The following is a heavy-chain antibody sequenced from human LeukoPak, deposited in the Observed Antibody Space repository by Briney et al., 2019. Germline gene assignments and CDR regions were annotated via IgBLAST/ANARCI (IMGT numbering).Heavy chain of an antibody. Sequence: ASVKVSCKASGGTFSSYAISWVRLAPGQGLEWMGRIIPILGIANYAQKFQGRVTITADKSTSTAYMELSSLRSEDTAVYYCASSRLGYGTNFDPWGQGTLVTVSS. CDR1: GGTFSSYA. CDR3: ASSRLGYGTNFDP. V-gene: IGHV1-69*04. CDR2: IIPILGIA. J-gene: IGHJ5*02. D-gene: IGHD2-2*01.